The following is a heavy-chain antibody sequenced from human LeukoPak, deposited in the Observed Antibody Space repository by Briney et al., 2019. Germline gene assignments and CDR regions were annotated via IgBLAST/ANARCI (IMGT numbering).Heavy chain of an antibody. D-gene: IGHD3-22*01. CDR1: GYTFTGYY. J-gene: IGHJ4*02. CDR3: ARFVEQPPPSLGLYYFDY. CDR2: IIPILGIA. Sequence: SVKVSCKASGYTFTGYYMHWVRQAPGQGLEWMGRIIPILGIANYAQKFQGRVTITADKSTSTAYMELSSLRSEDTAAYYCARFVEQPPPSLGLYYFDYWGQGTLVTVSS. V-gene: IGHV1-69*02.